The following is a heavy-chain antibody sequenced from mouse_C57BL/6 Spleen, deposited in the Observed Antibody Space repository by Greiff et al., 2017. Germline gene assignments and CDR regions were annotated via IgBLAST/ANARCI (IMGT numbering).Heavy chain of an antibody. J-gene: IGHJ1*03. Sequence: VTLMESGAELVKPGASVKMSCKASGYTFTTYPIEWMKQTPGKSLEWIGNIYPYNDDTKYNEKFKGKATLTVEKSSSTVYLELSRLTSDASAVYYCAREDYDGSSYWYLDVWGTGTTVTVSS. CDR1: GYTFTTYP. D-gene: IGHD1-1*01. CDR2: IYPYNDDT. CDR3: AREDYDGSSYWYLDV. V-gene: IGHV1-47*01.